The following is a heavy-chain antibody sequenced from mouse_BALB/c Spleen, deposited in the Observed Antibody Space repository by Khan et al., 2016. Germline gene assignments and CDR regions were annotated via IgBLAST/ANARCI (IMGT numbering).Heavy chain of an antibody. CDR2: INTYSGES. J-gene: IGHJ1*01. CDR1: GYTFTNYG. CDR3: ARYRYSYGSSSYFDV. V-gene: IGHV9-3-1*01. Sequence: QIQLVQSGPELKKPGKTVKISCKASGYTFTNYGMNWVKQAPGKGLKWMGWINTYSGESTYADDFKGRSAFSLETSANTAYLQINNLKNEDTATYFCARYRYSYGSSSYFDVECAGTAVTVSS. D-gene: IGHD1-1*01.